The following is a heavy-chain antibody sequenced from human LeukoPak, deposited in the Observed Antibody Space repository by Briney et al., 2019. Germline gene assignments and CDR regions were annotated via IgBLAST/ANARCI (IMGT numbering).Heavy chain of an antibody. V-gene: IGHV3-53*01. CDR2: SYSDGST. D-gene: IGHD1-1*01. Sequence: PVGGSLRLSCAASGFTVSNNYMSWVRQAPGKGLEWVSLSYSDGSTRYTDSVKGRFTISRDNSKNTLSLQLNSLRAEDTAVYYCARDGGSSTKEPTGGYYYYGMDVWGQGTTVTVSS. CDR1: GFTVSNNY. J-gene: IGHJ6*02. CDR3: ARDGGSSTKEPTGGYYYYGMDV.